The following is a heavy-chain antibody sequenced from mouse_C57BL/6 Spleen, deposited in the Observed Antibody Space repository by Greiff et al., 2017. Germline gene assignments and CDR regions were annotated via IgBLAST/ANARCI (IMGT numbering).Heavy chain of an antibody. Sequence: VQLQQSGAELVRPGASVTLSCKASGSTFTDYEMHWVKQTPVHGLEWIGAIDPETGGTAYNQKFKGKAILTADKSSSTAYMELRSLTSEDSAVYYCTRGGYFDVWGTGTTVTVSS. J-gene: IGHJ1*03. V-gene: IGHV1-15*01. CDR3: TRGGYFDV. CDR2: IDPETGGT. CDR1: GSTFTDYE.